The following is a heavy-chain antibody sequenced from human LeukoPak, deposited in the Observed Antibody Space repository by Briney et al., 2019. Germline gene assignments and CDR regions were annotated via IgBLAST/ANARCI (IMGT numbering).Heavy chain of an antibody. CDR3: ARVRVFRKQYQLYQNWFDP. V-gene: IGHV1-8*01. CDR1: GYTFTSYD. J-gene: IGHJ5*02. Sequence: GASVKVSCKASGYTFTSYDINWVRQATGQGLDGMGWMNPNSGNTGYAQKFQGRVTMTRNTSISTAYMELSSLRSEDTAVYYCARVRVFRKQYQLYQNWFDPWGQGTLVTVSS. CDR2: MNPNSGNT. D-gene: IGHD2-2*01.